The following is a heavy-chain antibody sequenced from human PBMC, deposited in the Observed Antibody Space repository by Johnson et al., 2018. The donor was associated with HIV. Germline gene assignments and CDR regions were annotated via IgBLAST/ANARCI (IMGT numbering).Heavy chain of an antibody. CDR2: ATASVGWT. J-gene: IGHJ3*02. V-gene: IGHV3-23*04. Sequence: VQLVESGGGLVQPGGSLRLSCAASGFTFSRYVMNWVRQAPGKGLEWVATATASVGWTYYADSVKGRFPISRDNAKNPMYLQMNGLSAEDTAVYYCARGWRAVAGPDAFDIWGQGTMVTVSS. D-gene: IGHD6-19*01. CDR1: GFTFSRYV. CDR3: ARGWRAVAGPDAFDI.